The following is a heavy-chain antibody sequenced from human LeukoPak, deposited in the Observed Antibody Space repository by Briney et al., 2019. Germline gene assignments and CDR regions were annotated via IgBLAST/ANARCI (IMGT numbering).Heavy chain of an antibody. CDR1: GYTFTSYS. J-gene: IGHJ4*02. V-gene: IGHV1-18*01. D-gene: IGHD3-10*01. Sequence: ASVNVSCKASGYTFTSYSITWVRQAPGQGLRWMGWISAYNGNTNNAQHLQGRVTITTDTSTSTAYMELRCLRPDDTAVYYGARRVAGFGELLSRIDYWGQGTLVTASS. CDR3: ARRVAGFGELLSRIDY. CDR2: ISAYNGNT.